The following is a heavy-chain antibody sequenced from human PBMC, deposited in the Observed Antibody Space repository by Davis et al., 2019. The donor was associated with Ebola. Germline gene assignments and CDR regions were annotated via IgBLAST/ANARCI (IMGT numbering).Heavy chain of an antibody. V-gene: IGHV4-39*07. Sequence: ESLKISCAASGFTFSSYSMNWVRQPPGKGLEWMGSIYYSGSTYSNPSLKSRVTISVDTSKNQFSLKLSSVTAADTAVYYCARGWDVWGQGTTVTVSS. J-gene: IGHJ6*02. CDR2: IYYSGST. CDR3: ARGWDV. CDR1: GFTFSSYS.